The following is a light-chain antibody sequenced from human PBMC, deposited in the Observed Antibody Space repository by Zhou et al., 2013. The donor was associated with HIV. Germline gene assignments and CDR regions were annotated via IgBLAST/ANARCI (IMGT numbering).Light chain of an antibody. CDR1: QSLLHSNGYNY. Sequence: DIEMTQSPLSLPVTPGEPASISCRSGQSLLHSNGYNYLDWYFQKPGQSPQLLIYLGSNRASGVPDRFSGSGSGTGFTLKISRVEAEDVGVYYCMQALQTPLTFGGGTKVEIK. CDR3: MQALQTPLT. J-gene: IGKJ4*01. V-gene: IGKV2-28*01. CDR2: LGS.